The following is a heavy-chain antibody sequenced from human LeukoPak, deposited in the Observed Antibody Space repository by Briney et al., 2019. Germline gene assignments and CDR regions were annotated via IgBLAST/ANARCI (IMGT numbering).Heavy chain of an antibody. D-gene: IGHD3-9*01. J-gene: IGHJ4*02. V-gene: IGHV5-10-1*01. CDR2: IVPSDSYT. CDR1: GYSFTSYW. Sequence: GESLRISCKGSGYSFTSYWISWVRQMPGKGLEWMGRIVPSDSYTNYSPSFQGHVTISADKSISTAYLQWSSLKASDTAMYYCARGYYDILTGYYRASDYWGQGTLVTVSS. CDR3: ARGYYDILTGYYRASDY.